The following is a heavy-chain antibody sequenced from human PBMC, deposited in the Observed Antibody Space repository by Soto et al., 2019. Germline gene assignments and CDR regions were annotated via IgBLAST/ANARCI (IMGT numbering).Heavy chain of an antibody. CDR3: AGSGYEGDYFDY. Sequence: GGSLRLSCAASGFTFIDHYMDWVRQAPGKGLEWVGRTRNKANSYTTEYAASVKGRFTISRDDSKNSLYLQMNSLKTEDTAVYYCAGSGYEGDYFDYWGQGTLVTVSS. CDR2: TRNKANSYTT. D-gene: IGHD5-12*01. V-gene: IGHV3-72*01. CDR1: GFTFIDHY. J-gene: IGHJ4*02.